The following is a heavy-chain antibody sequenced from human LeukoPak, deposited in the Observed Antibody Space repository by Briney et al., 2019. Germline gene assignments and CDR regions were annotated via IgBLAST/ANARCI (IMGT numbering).Heavy chain of an antibody. J-gene: IGHJ4*02. Sequence: ASVKVSCKASGYTFTGHSIHWVRQAPGHGLEWMGWINPSSGGTNSAQKFQGWVTMTRDTSISTAYMELSRLRSDDTAVYYCARDPRMLSGSYPERRFDYWGQGTLVTVSS. CDR3: ARDPRMLSGSYPERRFDY. CDR2: INPSSGGT. D-gene: IGHD1-26*01. CDR1: GYTFTGHS. V-gene: IGHV1-2*04.